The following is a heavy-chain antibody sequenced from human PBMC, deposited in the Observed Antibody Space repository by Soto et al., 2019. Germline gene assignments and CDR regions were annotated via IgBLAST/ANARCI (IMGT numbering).Heavy chain of an antibody. CDR3: ASQKPPSPDYDFWSGPPPPFDY. Sequence: SETLSLTCTVSGGSISSYYWSWIRQPPGKGLEWIGYIYYSGSTNYNPSLKSRVTISVDTSKNQFSLKLSSVTAADTAVYYCASQKPPSPDYDFWSGPPPPFDYWGQGTLVTVSS. V-gene: IGHV4-59*01. D-gene: IGHD3-3*01. CDR1: GGSISSYY. CDR2: IYYSGST. J-gene: IGHJ4*02.